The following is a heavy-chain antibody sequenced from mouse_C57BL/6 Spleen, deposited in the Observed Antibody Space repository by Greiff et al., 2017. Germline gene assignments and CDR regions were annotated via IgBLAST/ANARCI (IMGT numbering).Heavy chain of an antibody. CDR1: GFNIKDDY. D-gene: IGHD2-1*01. V-gene: IGHV14-4*01. Sequence: EVQLQQSGAELVRPGASVKLSCTASGFNIKDDYMHWVKQRPEQGLEWIGWIDPENGDTEYASKFQGKATITADTSSNTAYLQLSSLTSEDTAVYYCTLIYYGNYEDFDYWGQGTTLTVSS. CDR3: TLIYYGNYEDFDY. J-gene: IGHJ2*01. CDR2: IDPENGDT.